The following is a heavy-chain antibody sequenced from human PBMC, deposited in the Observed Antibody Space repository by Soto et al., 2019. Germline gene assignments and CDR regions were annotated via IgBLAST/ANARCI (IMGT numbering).Heavy chain of an antibody. CDR2: ISYDGSNK. CDR3: ATIAVAGTLSDY. CDR1: GFTFSSYG. D-gene: IGHD6-19*01. Sequence: QVQLVESGGGVVQPGRSLRLSCAASGFTFSSYGMHWVRQAPGKGLEWVAVISYDGSNKYYADYVKGRFTISRDNAKNTMYLQMNGLRAEDTAVYYCATIAVAGTLSDYWGQGTLVTVSS. V-gene: IGHV3-30*03. J-gene: IGHJ4*02.